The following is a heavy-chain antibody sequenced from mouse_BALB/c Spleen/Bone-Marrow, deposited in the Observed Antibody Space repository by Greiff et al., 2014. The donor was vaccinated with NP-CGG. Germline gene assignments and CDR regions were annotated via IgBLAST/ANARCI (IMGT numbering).Heavy chain of an antibody. CDR1: GFTFSSYD. J-gene: IGHJ3*01. V-gene: IGHV5-6*01. Sequence: EVQAVESGGDLVRPGGSLKLSCAASGFTFSSYDMSWVRQTPDKRLEWVATIGSGGSYTYYPDSVKGRFTISRDNAKNTLYLQMSSLKSEDTAMYYCSRLSYDYDGAWFAYWGQGTLVTVSA. CDR2: IGSGGSYT. D-gene: IGHD2-4*01. CDR3: SRLSYDYDGAWFAY.